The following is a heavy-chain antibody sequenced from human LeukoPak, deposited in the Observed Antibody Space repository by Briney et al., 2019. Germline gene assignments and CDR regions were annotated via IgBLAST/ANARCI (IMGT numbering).Heavy chain of an antibody. J-gene: IGHJ4*02. CDR2: ISSSGSTT. D-gene: IGHD6-19*01. Sequence: GGSLRLSCAASGFTFSDYYMTWIRQAPGKGPEWVSYISSSGSTTHYADSVKGRFTISRNNAKNSLFVQMSNLRAEDTAVYYCARVPRSGGSIDYWGQGTLVTVSS. V-gene: IGHV3-11*01. CDR1: GFTFSDYY. CDR3: ARVPRSGGSIDY.